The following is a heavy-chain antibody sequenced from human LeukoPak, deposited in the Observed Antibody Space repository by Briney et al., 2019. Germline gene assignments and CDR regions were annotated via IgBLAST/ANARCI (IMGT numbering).Heavy chain of an antibody. D-gene: IGHD3-22*01. J-gene: IGHJ3*02. CDR1: GFTFSSYA. CDR3: ARSSGYSADAFDI. CDR2: LKQDGSEK. V-gene: IGHV3-7*01. Sequence: PGGSLRLSCAASGFTFSSYAMSWVRQAPGKGLEWVANLKQDGSEKYYVDSVKGRFTISRDNAKNSLYLQMNSLRAEDTAVYYCARSSGYSADAFDIWGQGTMVTVSS.